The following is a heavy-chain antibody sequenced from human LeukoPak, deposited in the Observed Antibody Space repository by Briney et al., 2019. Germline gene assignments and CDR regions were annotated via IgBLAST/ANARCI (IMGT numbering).Heavy chain of an antibody. CDR2: IYTSGST. J-gene: IGHJ5*02. CDR1: GGSISSYY. D-gene: IGHD6-19*01. CDR3: ARGFGYSSGWYNWFDP. V-gene: IGHV4-4*07. Sequence: PSETLSLTCTVFGGSISSYYWSWIRQPAGKGLEWIGRIYTSGSTNYNPSLKSRVTMSVDTSKNQFSLKLSSVTAADTAVYYCARGFGYSSGWYNWFDPWGQGTLVTVSS.